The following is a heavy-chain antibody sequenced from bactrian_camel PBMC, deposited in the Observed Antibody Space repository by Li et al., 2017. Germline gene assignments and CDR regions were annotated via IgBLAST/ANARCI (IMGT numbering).Heavy chain of an antibody. CDR1: GYTRSIYY. Sequence: AQLVESGGGSVRPGGSLRLSCVVSGYTRSIYYMAWFRQAPGKEREGVARIASDGRANYGNSVKGRFTISKDNAKNTLYLQMDSLKPEDTGMYYCVAQSMWRGCAQARGAPEFEDRGQGTQVTVS. CDR3: VAQSMWRGCAQARGAPEFED. CDR2: IASDGRA. J-gene: IGHJ4*01. V-gene: IGHV3S53*01. D-gene: IGHD1*01.